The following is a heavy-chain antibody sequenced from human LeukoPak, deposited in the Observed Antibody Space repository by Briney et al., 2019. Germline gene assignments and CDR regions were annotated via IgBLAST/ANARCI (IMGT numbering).Heavy chain of an antibody. Sequence: SCKASGFTFSNYGMHWVRQAPGKGLDWVAVISSDGSDKYCADSVKGRFTISRDNSKNTLYLQMNSLRAEDTAMYYCAKSIVVTGTSYFDYWGQGALVTVSS. CDR2: ISSDGSDK. J-gene: IGHJ4*02. CDR3: AKSIVVTGTSYFDY. CDR1: GFTFSNYG. V-gene: IGHV3-30*18. D-gene: IGHD6-19*01.